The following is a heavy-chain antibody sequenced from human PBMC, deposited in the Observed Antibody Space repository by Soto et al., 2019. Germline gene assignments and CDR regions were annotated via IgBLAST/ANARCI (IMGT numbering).Heavy chain of an antibody. J-gene: IGHJ6*03. CDR3: ARVRPLVGYVYYYMDV. D-gene: IGHD5-12*01. Sequence: QVRLLQSGAEVKKPVASVKGSCKASGYTFTNYGITWVRQAPGQVLEWMGWISAYNGDTHYTQRLQGRVTMTTDTSTSTADMELRGLRSDDTAVYYGARVRPLVGYVYYYMDVWGKGTTVTVSS. CDR1: GYTFTNYG. V-gene: IGHV1-18*01. CDR2: ISAYNGDT.